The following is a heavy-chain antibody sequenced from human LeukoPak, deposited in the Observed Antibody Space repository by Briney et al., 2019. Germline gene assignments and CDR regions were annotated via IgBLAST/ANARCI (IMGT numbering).Heavy chain of an antibody. Sequence: GGSLRLSCAASGFTFSSYAMSWVRQAPGKGLEWDSVISASGVSTYYADSVKGRFTISRDNSKNTLYLRMNSLRAEDTAVYYCAKKYCSSSGCPYGMDVWGKGTTVTVSS. V-gene: IGHV3-23*01. CDR2: ISASGVST. J-gene: IGHJ6*04. CDR3: AKKYCSSSGCPYGMDV. CDR1: GFTFSSYA. D-gene: IGHD2-2*01.